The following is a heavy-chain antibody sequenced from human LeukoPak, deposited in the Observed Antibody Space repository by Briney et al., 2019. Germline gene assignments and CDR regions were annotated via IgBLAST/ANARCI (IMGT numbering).Heavy chain of an antibody. J-gene: IGHJ4*02. CDR3: AKGGYCTNGVCYTGPFDY. D-gene: IGHD2-8*01. Sequence: GRSLRLSCAASGFTFDDYAMHWVRQAPGKGLEWVSGISWNSGSIGYADSVKGRFTISRDNAKNSLYLQMNSLRAEDTALYYYAKGGYCTNGVCYTGPFDYWGQGTLVTVSS. CDR1: GFTFDDYA. V-gene: IGHV3-9*01. CDR2: ISWNSGSI.